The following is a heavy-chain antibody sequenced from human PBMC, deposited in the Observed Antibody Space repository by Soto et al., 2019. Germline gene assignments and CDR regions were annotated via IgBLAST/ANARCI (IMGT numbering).Heavy chain of an antibody. V-gene: IGHV1-18*01. CDR2: ISAYNGNT. J-gene: IGHJ6*02. D-gene: IGHD5-18*01. Sequence: EASVKVSCKASGYTFTSYGISWVRQAPGXGLEWMGWISAYNGNTNYAQKLQGRVTMTTDTSTSTAYMELRSLRSDDTAVYYCAREKEIVAMVTPYYYGMDVWGQGTTVTVSS. CDR3: AREKEIVAMVTPYYYGMDV. CDR1: GYTFTSYG.